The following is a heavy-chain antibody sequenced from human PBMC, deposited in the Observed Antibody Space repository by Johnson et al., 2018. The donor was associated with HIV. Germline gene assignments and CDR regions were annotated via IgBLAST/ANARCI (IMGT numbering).Heavy chain of an antibody. V-gene: IGHV3-33*01. CDR1: GFTFSSYG. CDR3: TSSRDDAFDI. D-gene: IGHD6-13*01. CDR2: IWYDGSNK. Sequence: QVQLVESGGGVVQPGRSMRLSCAASGFTFSSYGMHWVRQAPGKGLEWVAVIWYDGSNKYSADSVKGRFTISRDNSKNRLYLQMNSLKAEDTAVYYCTSSRDDAFDIWGQGTMVTLSS. J-gene: IGHJ3*02.